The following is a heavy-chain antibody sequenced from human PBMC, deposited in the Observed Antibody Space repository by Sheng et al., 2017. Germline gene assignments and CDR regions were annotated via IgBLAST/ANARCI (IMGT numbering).Heavy chain of an antibody. J-gene: IGHJ4*02. CDR1: GGSFSGYY. D-gene: IGHD6-6*01. V-gene: IGHV4-34*01. CDR2: INHSGST. Sequence: QVQLQQWGAGLLKPSETLSLTCAVYGGSFSGYYWSWIRQPPGKGLEWIGEINHSGSTNSNPSLKSRVTMAVDTSKNQFSLKLRSVTAADTAVYYCARQLIAARLFHYWGQGTLVSVSS. CDR3: ARQLIAARLFHY.